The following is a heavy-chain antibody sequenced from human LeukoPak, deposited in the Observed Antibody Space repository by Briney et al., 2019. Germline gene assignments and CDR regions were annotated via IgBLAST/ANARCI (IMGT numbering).Heavy chain of an antibody. D-gene: IGHD3-10*01. Sequence: PSETLSLTCTVSGGSISSSSYYWGWIRQPPGKGLEWIGSIYYSGSTYYNPSLKSRVTISVDTSKNQFSLKLSSVTAADTAVYYCARSGSITMVRGVHPEFGYWGQGTLVTVSS. CDR3: ARSGSITMVRGVHPEFGY. CDR1: GGSISSSSYY. V-gene: IGHV4-39*01. CDR2: IYYSGST. J-gene: IGHJ4*02.